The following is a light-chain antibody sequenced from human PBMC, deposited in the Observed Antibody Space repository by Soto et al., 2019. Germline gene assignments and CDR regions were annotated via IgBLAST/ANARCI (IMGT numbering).Light chain of an antibody. Sequence: EIVLTQSPGTLSLSPGERATLSCRAIHSVSTSYLAWYQKKPGQAPRLLIYGESSRATGIPDRFSGSGSGTDFTLTISRLEPEDFAVYYCQQYGSSPPITFGQGTRLEI. CDR2: GES. CDR3: QQYGSSPPIT. CDR1: HSVSTSY. V-gene: IGKV3-20*01. J-gene: IGKJ5*01.